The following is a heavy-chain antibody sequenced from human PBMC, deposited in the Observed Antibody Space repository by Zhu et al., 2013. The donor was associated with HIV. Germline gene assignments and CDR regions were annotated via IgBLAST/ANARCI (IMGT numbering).Heavy chain of an antibody. J-gene: IGHJ4*02. Sequence: QVQLVQSGAEVKKPGSSVKVSCKASGGTFSSYTISWVRQAPGQGLEWMGRIIPILGIANYAQKFQGRVTITADKSTSTAYMELSSLRSEDTAVYYCGSNTMILQPIHNWGQGTLVTVSS. CDR2: IIPILGIA. CDR1: GGTFSSYT. D-gene: IGHD3-22*01. CDR3: GSNTMILQPIHN. V-gene: IGHV1-69*02.